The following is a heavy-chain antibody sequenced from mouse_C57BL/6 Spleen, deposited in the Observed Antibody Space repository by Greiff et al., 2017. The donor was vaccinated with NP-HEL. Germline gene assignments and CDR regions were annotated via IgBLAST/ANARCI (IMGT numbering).Heavy chain of an antibody. Sequence: QVQLKQPGAELVKPGASVKMSCKASGYTFTSYWITWVKQRPGQGLEWIGDIYPGSGSTNYNEKFKSKATLTVDTSSSTAYMQLSSLTSEDSAVYYCARSGLRRYAMDYWGQGTSVTVSS. CDR2: IYPGSGST. CDR1: GYTFTSYW. D-gene: IGHD2-4*01. V-gene: IGHV1-55*01. J-gene: IGHJ4*01. CDR3: ARSGLRRYAMDY.